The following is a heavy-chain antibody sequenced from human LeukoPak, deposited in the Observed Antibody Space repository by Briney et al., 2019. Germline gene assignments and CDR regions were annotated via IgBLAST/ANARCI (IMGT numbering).Heavy chain of an antibody. CDR3: ARDHSTPNAGYMDV. CDR2: IYTSGST. CDR1: GGSISSSSNY. J-gene: IGHJ6*03. V-gene: IGHV4-61*02. D-gene: IGHD2-8*01. Sequence: PSETLSLSCTVSGGSISSSSNYWSWIRQPAGKGLEWIGRIYTSGSTNYNPSLKSRVTISVDTSKNQFSLRVSSVTAADTAVYYCARDHSTPNAGYMDVWGKGTTVTVSS.